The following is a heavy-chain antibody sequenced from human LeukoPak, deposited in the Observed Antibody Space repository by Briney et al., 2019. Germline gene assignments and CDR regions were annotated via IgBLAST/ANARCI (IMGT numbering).Heavy chain of an antibody. D-gene: IGHD6-19*01. CDR1: GFTFNDAW. V-gene: IGHV3-15*01. J-gene: IGHJ4*02. CDR2: IKSKSNGGTT. CDR3: TTTLAVAGTSMGY. Sequence: GGSLRLSCAASGFTFNDAWMTWVRQAPGKGLEWVGRIKSKSNGGTTDYSAPVKGRFTISRDDSKTTLYLQMNSLKTEDTAVYYCTTTLAVAGTSMGYWGQGTLVSVS.